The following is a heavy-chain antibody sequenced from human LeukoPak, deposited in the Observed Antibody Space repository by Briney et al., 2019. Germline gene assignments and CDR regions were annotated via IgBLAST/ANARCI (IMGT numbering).Heavy chain of an antibody. D-gene: IGHD3-22*01. V-gene: IGHV5-51*01. Sequence: GESLKISCKGSGYSFTTYWIGWVRQMPGKGLEWMGIIYPGDSHTGYSPSFQGQVTISADKSITTAYLQWSSLEASDTAMYYCARTDSSGYRFDYWGQGTLVSVSS. J-gene: IGHJ4*02. CDR3: ARTDSSGYRFDY. CDR2: IYPGDSHT. CDR1: GYSFTTYW.